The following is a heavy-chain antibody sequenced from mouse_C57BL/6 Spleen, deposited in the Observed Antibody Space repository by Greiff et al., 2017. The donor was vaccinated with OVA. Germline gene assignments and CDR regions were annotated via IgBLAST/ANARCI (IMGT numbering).Heavy chain of an antibody. V-gene: IGHV1-50*01. CDR1: GYTFTSYW. CDR3: ARYPLITTVNAMDY. CDR2: IDPSDSYT. D-gene: IGHD1-1*01. J-gene: IGHJ4*01. Sequence: QVQLQQPGAELVKPGASVKLSCKASGYTFTSYWMQWVKQRPGQGLEWIGEIDPSDSYTNYNQKFKGKATLTVDTASSTAYMQLSSLTSEDSAVYYCARYPLITTVNAMDYWGQGTSVTVSS.